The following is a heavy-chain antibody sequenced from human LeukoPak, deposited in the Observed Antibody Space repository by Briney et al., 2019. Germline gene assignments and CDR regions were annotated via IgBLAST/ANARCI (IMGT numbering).Heavy chain of an antibody. Sequence: GGSLRLSCAASGFTFSSYWMSWVRQAPGKGLEWVANIKPDGSEKYYVDSVKGRFTISRDNAKNSLYLQMNSLRAEDTAVYYCARGLVFWGFYYYYMDVWGKGTTVTVSS. CDR3: ARGLVFWGFYYYYMDV. CDR1: GFTFSSYW. CDR2: IKPDGSEK. V-gene: IGHV3-7*01. J-gene: IGHJ6*03. D-gene: IGHD3-16*01.